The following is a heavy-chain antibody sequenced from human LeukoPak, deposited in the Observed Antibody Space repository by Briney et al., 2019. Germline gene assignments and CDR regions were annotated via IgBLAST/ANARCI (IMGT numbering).Heavy chain of an antibody. Sequence: SVKVSCKASGYTFTSYGLTWVRQAPGQGLEWMGWISAYNGHTKYPQKLQGRVTMTTDTSTSTAYMELRSLRSDDTAVYYCARGFPPRRNYDSSGYYSYYFDYWGQGTLVTVSS. CDR1: GYTFTSYG. V-gene: IGHV1-18*01. D-gene: IGHD3-22*01. CDR2: ISAYNGHT. CDR3: ARGFPPRRNYDSSGYYSYYFDY. J-gene: IGHJ4*02.